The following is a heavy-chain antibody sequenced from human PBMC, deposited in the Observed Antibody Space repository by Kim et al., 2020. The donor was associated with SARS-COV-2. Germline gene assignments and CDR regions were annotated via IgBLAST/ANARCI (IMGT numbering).Heavy chain of an antibody. D-gene: IGHD5-12*01. Sequence: GGSLRLSCAASGFTFSSYAMHWVRQAPGKGLEWVAVISYDGSNKYYADSVKGRFTISRDNSKNTLYLQMNSLRAEDTAVYYCARGRDIVATTPLKYWGQGTLDTDSS. J-gene: IGHJ4*02. CDR3: ARGRDIVATTPLKY. CDR1: GFTFSSYA. CDR2: ISYDGSNK. V-gene: IGHV3-30*04.